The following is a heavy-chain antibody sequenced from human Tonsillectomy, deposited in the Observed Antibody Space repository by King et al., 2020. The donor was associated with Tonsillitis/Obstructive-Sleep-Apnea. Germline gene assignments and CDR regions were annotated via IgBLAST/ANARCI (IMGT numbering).Heavy chain of an antibody. CDR1: GFTFSSYW. V-gene: IGHV3-74*01. D-gene: IGHD1-1*01. CDR3: VREGSGTTQRIYYYYSYYMDV. J-gene: IGHJ6*03. CDR2: INSDGSST. Sequence: VQLVQSGGGLVQPGGSLRLSCAVSGFTFSSYWMHWVRQAPGKGLVWVSRINSDGSSTSYADSVKGRFTISRATAKNTLYLQMNSLRAEDTAVYYCVREGSGTTQRIYYYYSYYMDVWGKGTTVTVSS.